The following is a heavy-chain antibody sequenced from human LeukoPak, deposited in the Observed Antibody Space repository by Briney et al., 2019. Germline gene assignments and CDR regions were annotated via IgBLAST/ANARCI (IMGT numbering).Heavy chain of an antibody. Sequence: GASVKVSCKASGGTFSSYAISWVRQAPGQGLEWMGWMNPNSGNTGYAQKFQGRVTMTRNTSISTAYMELSSLRSEDTAVYYCARGTYYGSGNNWFDPWGQGTLVTVSS. CDR3: ARGTYYGSGNNWFDP. CDR1: GGTFSSYA. D-gene: IGHD3-10*01. V-gene: IGHV1-8*02. J-gene: IGHJ5*02. CDR2: MNPNSGNT.